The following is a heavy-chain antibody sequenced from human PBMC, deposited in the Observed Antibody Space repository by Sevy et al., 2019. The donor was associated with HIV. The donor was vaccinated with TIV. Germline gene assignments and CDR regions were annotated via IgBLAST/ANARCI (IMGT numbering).Heavy chain of an antibody. Sequence: ASVKVSCKASGDTFNTYSITWVRQAPGQGLEWMGGIIPIFRKADYQQNFQGRVTLTADKSTSTVYLYLSSLRYDDTVVYYCAVREAAAGPDYWGQGTLVTVSS. CDR1: GDTFNTYS. CDR2: IIPIFRKA. J-gene: IGHJ4*02. D-gene: IGHD6-13*01. V-gene: IGHV1-69*06. CDR3: AVREAAAGPDY.